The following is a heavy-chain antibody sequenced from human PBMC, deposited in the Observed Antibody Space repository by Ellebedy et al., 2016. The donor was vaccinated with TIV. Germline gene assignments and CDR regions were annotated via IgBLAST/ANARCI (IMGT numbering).Heavy chain of an antibody. D-gene: IGHD6-19*01. CDR2: TYYRSKWYN. Sequence: SQTLSLTCXISGDSVSSNSAAWNWIRQSPSRGLEWLGRTYYRSKWYNEYAVSVKSRISINPDTSKNQVSLQLNSVTPEDTAVYYCARVRIDSSGWYWDAFDIWGQGTMVTVSS. CDR3: ARVRIDSSGWYWDAFDI. J-gene: IGHJ3*02. CDR1: GDSVSSNSAA. V-gene: IGHV6-1*01.